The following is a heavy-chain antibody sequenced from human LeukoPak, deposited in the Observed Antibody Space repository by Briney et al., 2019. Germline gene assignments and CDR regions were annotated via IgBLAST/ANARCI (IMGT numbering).Heavy chain of an antibody. D-gene: IGHD3-22*01. CDR3: AREGTSGYPTYYYYYYMDV. Sequence: GGSLRLSCAASGFSLDDYGMSWVRQAPGKGLEWVSGNNWNGGSTGYADSVKGRFTISRDNAKNSLYLQMNSLRAEDTALYYCAREGTSGYPTYYYYYYMDVWGKGTTVTVSS. CDR2: NNWNGGST. J-gene: IGHJ6*03. V-gene: IGHV3-20*04. CDR1: GFSLDDYG.